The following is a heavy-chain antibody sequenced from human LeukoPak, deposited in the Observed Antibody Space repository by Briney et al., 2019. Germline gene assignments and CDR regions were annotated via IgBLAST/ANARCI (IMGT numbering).Heavy chain of an antibody. CDR1: GGSFSGYY. Sequence: SETLSLTCAVYGGSFSGYYWSWIRQPPGKGLEWIGEINHSGSTNYNPSLKSRVTISVDTSKNQFSLKLSSVTAADTAVYYCARGAPWGIRYCYYYMDVWGKGTTVTVSS. D-gene: IGHD3-16*01. V-gene: IGHV4-34*01. CDR3: ARGAPWGIRYCYYYMDV. CDR2: INHSGST. J-gene: IGHJ6*03.